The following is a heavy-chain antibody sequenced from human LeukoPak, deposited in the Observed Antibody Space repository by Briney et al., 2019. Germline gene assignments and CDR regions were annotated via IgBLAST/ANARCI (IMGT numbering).Heavy chain of an antibody. CDR2: ISWNSGSI. CDR1: GFTFDDYA. CDR3: AREQWLVYYFDY. J-gene: IGHJ4*02. D-gene: IGHD6-19*01. Sequence: GGSLRPSCAASGFTFDDYAMHWVRQAPGKGLEWVSGISWNSGSIGYADSVKGRFTISRDNSKNTLYLQMNSLRAEDTAMYYCAREQWLVYYFDYWGQGTLVTVSS. V-gene: IGHV3-9*01.